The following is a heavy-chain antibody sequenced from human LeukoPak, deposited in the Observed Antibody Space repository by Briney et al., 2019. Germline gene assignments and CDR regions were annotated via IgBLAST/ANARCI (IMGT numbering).Heavy chain of an antibody. V-gene: IGHV3-48*01. CDR2: ISSSSTI. CDR1: GFTFSSYS. D-gene: IGHD4-17*01. Sequence: GGSLRLSCAASGFTFSSYSMNWVRQAPGKGLERVSYISSSSTIYYADSAKGRFTISRDNAKNSLYLQMNSLRAEDTAVYYCASHDYEAFDIWGQGTMVTVSS. CDR3: ASHDYEAFDI. J-gene: IGHJ3*02.